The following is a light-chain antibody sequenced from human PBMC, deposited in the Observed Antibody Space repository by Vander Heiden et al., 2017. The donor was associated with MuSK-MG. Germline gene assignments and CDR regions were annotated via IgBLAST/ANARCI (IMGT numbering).Light chain of an antibody. Sequence: QSALTQPASVSGSPGQSITISCSGTTGDVGGYNYVSWYQHHPGKAPKLMIFEVTYRPSGVSNRFSGSKSGSTASNRFSGLQAEDEADYYCSSYTTSYTVVFGTGTKVTVL. CDR1: TGDVGGYNY. CDR2: EVT. J-gene: IGLJ1*01. V-gene: IGLV2-14*01. CDR3: SSYTTSYTVV.